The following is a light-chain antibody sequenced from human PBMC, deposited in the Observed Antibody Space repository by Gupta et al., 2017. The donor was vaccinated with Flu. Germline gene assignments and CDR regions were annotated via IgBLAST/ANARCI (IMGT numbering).Light chain of an antibody. J-gene: IGLJ3*02. V-gene: IGLV2-14*01. Sequence: SIAISCTGTSSDVGSDKYVFWYQRHPGKVPKLIIYEVSGRPSGISDRFSGSESGNTASLTISGLQAEDEADYFCSSYTRSNTLLFGGGTKVTVL. CDR3: SSYTRSNTLL. CDR2: EVS. CDR1: SSDVGSDKY.